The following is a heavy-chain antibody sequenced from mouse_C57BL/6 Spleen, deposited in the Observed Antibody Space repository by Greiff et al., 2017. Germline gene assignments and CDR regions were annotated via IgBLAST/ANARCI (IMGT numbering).Heavy chain of an antibody. CDR1: GFNIKDDY. CDR3: TIRYYGSSYWYFDV. D-gene: IGHD1-1*01. J-gene: IGHJ1*03. Sequence: EVQRVESGAELVRPGASVKLSCTASGFNIKDDYMHWVKQRPEQGLEWIGWIDPENGDTEYASKFQGKATITADTSSNTAYLQLSSLTSEDTAVYYCTIRYYGSSYWYFDVWGTGTTVTVSS. CDR2: IDPENGDT. V-gene: IGHV14-4*01.